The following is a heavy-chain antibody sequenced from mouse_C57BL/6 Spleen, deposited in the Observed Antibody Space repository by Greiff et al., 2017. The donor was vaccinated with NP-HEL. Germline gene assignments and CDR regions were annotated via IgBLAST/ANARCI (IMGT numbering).Heavy chain of an antibody. CDR3: ARSNQFDD. V-gene: IGHV1-69*01. J-gene: IGHJ2*01. Sequence: QVQLQQPGAELVMPGASVKLSCKASGYTFTSYWMHWVKQRPGQGLEWIGEIDPSDSYTNYNQKFKGKSTLTVDKSSSTAYMQLSSLTSEDSAVYYCARSNQFDDWGQGTTLTVSS. CDR1: GYTFTSYW. CDR2: IDPSDSYT.